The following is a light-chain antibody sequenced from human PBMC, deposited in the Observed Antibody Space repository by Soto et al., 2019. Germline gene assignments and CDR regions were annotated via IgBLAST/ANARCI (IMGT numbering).Light chain of an antibody. CDR2: DAS. J-gene: IGKJ1*01. Sequence: DIVMTQSPATLSGSPGERATLSCRASQNIRTDLAWYQQRSGQGPRLLIYDASTRATGIPARFSGSGSVTEFTHPISSLQSEDFAVYYCHQYNNWPPWTFGQGTNV. CDR3: HQYNNWPPWT. CDR1: QNIRTD. V-gene: IGKV3D-15*01.